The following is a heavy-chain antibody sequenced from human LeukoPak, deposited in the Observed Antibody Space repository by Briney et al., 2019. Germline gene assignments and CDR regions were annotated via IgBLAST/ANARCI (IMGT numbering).Heavy chain of an antibody. D-gene: IGHD6-19*01. J-gene: IGHJ4*02. CDR3: ARDHAVADLFDY. CDR1: GFTFSSYS. CDR2: ISSSSSYI. Sequence: GGSLSLSCAASGFTFSSYSLNWVRKAPGKGLEWFSSISSSSSYIYYADSVKGRFTISRDNAKNSLYLQMNSLRAEDTAVYYCARDHAVADLFDYWGQGTLVTVSS. V-gene: IGHV3-21*01.